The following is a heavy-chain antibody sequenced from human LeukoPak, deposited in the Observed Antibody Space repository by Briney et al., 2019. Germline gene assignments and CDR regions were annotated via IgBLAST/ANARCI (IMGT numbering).Heavy chain of an antibody. CDR3: ARVRIGQQLDKYYYYAMDV. D-gene: IGHD6-13*01. V-gene: IGHV1-2*02. Sequence: ASVKVSCKASGYTFTDYYMHWVRQAPGQGLEWMGWINPDSGGTNYAQKSQGRVTMTTDTSISTAYMEVSRLRSDDTAVYYCARVRIGQQLDKYYYYAMDVWGQGTTVTVSS. J-gene: IGHJ6*02. CDR1: GYTFTDYY. CDR2: INPDSGGT.